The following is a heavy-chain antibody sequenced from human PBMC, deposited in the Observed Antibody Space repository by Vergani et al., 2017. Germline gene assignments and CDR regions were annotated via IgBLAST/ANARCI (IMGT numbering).Heavy chain of an antibody. Sequence: QVQLQQWGGGLLKPSETLSLTCVVNGGSFTSYHWTWIRQSPGEELEWVGDIDHTGRPDYNPSLKSRLTMSVDKSRNQFSLTLNSVTATDTAIYFCARVNTETNGHLYYYYYMEVWGQGTAVTVS. CDR3: ARVNTETNGHLYYYYYMEV. D-gene: IGHD4-11*01. CDR1: GGSFTSYH. J-gene: IGHJ6*03. V-gene: IGHV4-34*01. CDR2: IDHTGRP.